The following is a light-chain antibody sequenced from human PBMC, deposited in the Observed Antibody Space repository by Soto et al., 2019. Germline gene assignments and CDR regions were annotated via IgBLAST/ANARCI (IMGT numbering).Light chain of an antibody. CDR1: SNDVGSYNL. Sequence: QSVLTQPASVSGSPGQSITISCTGTSNDVGSYNLVSWYQQHPGKAPKLMIYEVSKRPSGVSNRFSGSKSGNTASLTISGLQAEDEADYYCCSYAGSSTFWVFGGGTKLTVL. CDR3: CSYAGSSTFWV. V-gene: IGLV2-23*02. J-gene: IGLJ3*02. CDR2: EVS.